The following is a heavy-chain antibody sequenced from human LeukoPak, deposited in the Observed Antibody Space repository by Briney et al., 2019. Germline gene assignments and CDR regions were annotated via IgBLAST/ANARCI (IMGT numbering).Heavy chain of an antibody. CDR2: INHSGST. Sequence: SETLSLTCAVYGGSFSGHYWSWIRQPPGKGLEWIGEINHSGSTNYNPSLKSRVTISVDTSKNQFSLKLSSVTAADTAVYYCARPHDSSGYQQYYYYMDVWGKGTTVTVSS. CDR3: ARPHDSSGYQQYYYYMDV. CDR1: GGSFSGHY. D-gene: IGHD3-22*01. J-gene: IGHJ6*03. V-gene: IGHV4-34*01.